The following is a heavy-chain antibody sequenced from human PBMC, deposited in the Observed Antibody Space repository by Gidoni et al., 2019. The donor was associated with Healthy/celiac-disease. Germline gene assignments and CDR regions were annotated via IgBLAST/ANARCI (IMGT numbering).Heavy chain of an antibody. CDR1: GFTFSSYA. CDR2: ISGSGGST. J-gene: IGHJ4*02. CDR3: AKQQWLVTYYFDY. V-gene: IGHV3-23*01. D-gene: IGHD6-19*01. Sequence: EVQLLESGGGLVQPGGSLRRSCAASGFTFSSYAMSWVRQAPGTGLEWFSAISGSGGSTYYADSVKGRFTISRDNSKNTLYLQMNSLRAEDTAVYYCAKQQWLVTYYFDYWGQGTLVTVSS.